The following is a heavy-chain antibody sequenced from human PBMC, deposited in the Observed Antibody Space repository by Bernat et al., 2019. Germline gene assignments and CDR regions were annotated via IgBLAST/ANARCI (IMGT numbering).Heavy chain of an antibody. V-gene: IGHV4-39*01. D-gene: IGHD4-17*01. CDR2: IYYSGSN. Sequence: QLQLQESGPGLVKPSETLSLTCTVSGGSISSSSYYWGWIRQPPRKGLGWIGSIYYSGSNYYNPSLKSRVTISVDTSKNQFSLKLSSVTAADTAVYYCARTFYYGDSYNWFDPWGQGTLVTVSS. CDR3: ARTFYYGDSYNWFDP. J-gene: IGHJ5*02. CDR1: GGSISSSSYY.